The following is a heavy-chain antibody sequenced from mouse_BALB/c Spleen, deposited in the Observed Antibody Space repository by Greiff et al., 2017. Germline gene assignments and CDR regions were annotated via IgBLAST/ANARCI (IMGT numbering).Heavy chain of an antibody. CDR1: GHTFTSYW. Sequence: QVQLQQSGAELATPGASVKMSCKASGHTFTSYWMHWVKQRPGQGLEWIGYINPSTGYTEYNQKFKDKATLTADKSSSTAYMQLSSLTSEDSAVYYCARGGRGFAYWGQGTLVTVSA. CDR2: INPSTGYT. CDR3: ARGGRGFAY. V-gene: IGHV1-4*01. D-gene: IGHD3-3*01. J-gene: IGHJ3*01.